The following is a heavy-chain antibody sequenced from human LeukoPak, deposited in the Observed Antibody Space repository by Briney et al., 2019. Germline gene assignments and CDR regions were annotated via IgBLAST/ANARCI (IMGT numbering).Heavy chain of an antibody. D-gene: IGHD6-6*01. CDR2: IYYSGST. V-gene: IGHV4-39*01. CDR3: ASPYRSSSNDY. Sequence: SETLSLTCTVSGGSISSSSYYWGWIRQPPGKGLEWIGSIYYSGSTYYNPSLKSRVTISVDTSKNQFSLKLSSVTAADTAVYYCASPYRSSSNDYWGQGTLLTVSS. J-gene: IGHJ4*02. CDR1: GGSISSSSYY.